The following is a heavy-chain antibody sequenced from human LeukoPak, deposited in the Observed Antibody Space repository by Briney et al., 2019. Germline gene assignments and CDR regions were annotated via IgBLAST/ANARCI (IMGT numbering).Heavy chain of an antibody. V-gene: IGHV3-7*01. CDR2: IKPDGSEK. CDR3: ARERMYSGSGSTYPYYDY. D-gene: IGHD3-10*01. Sequence: GGSLRLSCSASGFTFSSYWMSWVRQSPGKGLEWVANIKPDGSEKYFMDSVKGRFTISRDNAKNALYLEMNSLRAEDTAEYFCARERMYSGSGSTYPYYDYWGQGTLVTVSS. CDR1: GFTFSSYW. J-gene: IGHJ4*02.